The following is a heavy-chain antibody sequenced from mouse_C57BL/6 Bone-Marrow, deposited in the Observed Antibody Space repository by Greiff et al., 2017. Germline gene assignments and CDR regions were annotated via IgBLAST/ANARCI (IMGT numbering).Heavy chain of an antibody. Sequence: EVQLQQSGAELVRPGASVKLSCTASGFNFKDDYMHWVKQRPEQGLEWIGWIDPENGDTEYTSKFQGKATITADTSSNTAYLQLSSLTSEDTAVYCCNCGSIATVVRAMDYWYRGTAVTVSA. J-gene: IGHJ4*01. CDR1: GFNFKDDY. V-gene: IGHV14-4*01. CDR2: IDPENGDT. CDR3: NCGSIATVVRAMDY. D-gene: IGHD1-1*01.